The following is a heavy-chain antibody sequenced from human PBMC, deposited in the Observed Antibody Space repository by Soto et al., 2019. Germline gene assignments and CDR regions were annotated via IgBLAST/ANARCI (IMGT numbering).Heavy chain of an antibody. V-gene: IGHV3-13*05. CDR2: IGTAGDP. CDR1: VFTFSSYD. CDR3: ARGGASIAAAGPRRGYFDL. D-gene: IGHD6-13*01. J-gene: IGHJ2*01. Sequence: GVSLRLSCAASVFTFSSYDMHWVRQATGKGLEWVSAIGTAGDPYYPGSVKGRFTISRENAKNSLYLQMNSLRAGDTAVYYCARGGASIAAAGPRRGYFDLWGRGTLVTVSS.